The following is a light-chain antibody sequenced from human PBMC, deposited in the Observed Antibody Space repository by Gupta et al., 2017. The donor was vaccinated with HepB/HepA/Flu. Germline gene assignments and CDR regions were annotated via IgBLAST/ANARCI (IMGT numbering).Light chain of an antibody. Sequence: DTQRPRSPSTRSASVGGRVTNTGRASRRICSRLAWYQQKPGKAPKLLIYKASTLESGVPSRFSGSGSGTEFTLTIASLQPDDFATYYCQQYNSYPWTFGQGTKVEIK. CDR1: RRICSR. J-gene: IGKJ1*01. CDR3: QQYNSYPWT. V-gene: IGKV1-5*03. CDR2: KAS.